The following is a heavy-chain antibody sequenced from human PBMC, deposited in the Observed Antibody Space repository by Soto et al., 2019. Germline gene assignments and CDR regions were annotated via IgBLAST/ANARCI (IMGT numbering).Heavy chain of an antibody. CDR1: GGSISSGGYY. D-gene: IGHD4-17*01. CDR2: IYYSGST. J-gene: IGHJ4*02. Sequence: PSETLSLTCTVSGGSISSGGYYWSWIRQHPGKGLEWIGYIYYSGSTYYNPSLKSRVTISVDTSKNQFSLKLSSVTAADTAVYYCARAPPPRDPGLIGDYIDYGGQGTLVPVSS. V-gene: IGHV4-31*03. CDR3: ARAPPPRDPGLIGDYIDY.